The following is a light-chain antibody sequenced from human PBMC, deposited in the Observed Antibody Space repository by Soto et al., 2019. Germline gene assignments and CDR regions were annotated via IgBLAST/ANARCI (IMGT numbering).Light chain of an antibody. J-gene: IGLJ2*01. V-gene: IGLV2-23*01. CDR1: SSDVGGYNS. CDR2: EDN. Sequence: QSALTQPASVSGSPGQSIAISCTGTSSDVGGYNSVSWYQQHPGKVPKLMIYEDNKRPSGVSDRFSGSKSGNTASLTISGLQAEDEADYYCAAWDDSLNGVVFGGGTKLTVL. CDR3: AAWDDSLNGVV.